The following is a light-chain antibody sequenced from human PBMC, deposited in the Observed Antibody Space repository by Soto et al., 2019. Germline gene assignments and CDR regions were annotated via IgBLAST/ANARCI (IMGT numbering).Light chain of an antibody. Sequence: QSAPTQPASVSGSPGQSITISCTGTRSDVGGYSYVSWYQQHPGKAPKLIIYEVNKRPSGVSDRFSGSKSGDTASLTISGLQPEDEADYSCSSFTDTNTPFVFGSGTKVTV. CDR2: EVN. V-gene: IGLV2-14*01. CDR1: RSDVGGYSY. CDR3: SSFTDTNTPFV. J-gene: IGLJ1*01.